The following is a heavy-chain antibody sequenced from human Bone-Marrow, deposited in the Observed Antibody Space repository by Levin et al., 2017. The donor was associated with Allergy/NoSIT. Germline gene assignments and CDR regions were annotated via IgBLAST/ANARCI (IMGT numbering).Heavy chain of an antibody. Sequence: GESLKISCAASGFTFSSYSMNWVRQAPGKGLEWVSSISSSSSYIYYADSVKGRFTISRDNAKNSLYLQMNSLRAEDTAVYYCARSTDVLLWFGELGTVDYWGQGTLVTVSS. CDR2: ISSSSSYI. CDR3: ARSTDVLLWFGELGTVDY. CDR1: GFTFSSYS. D-gene: IGHD3-10*01. J-gene: IGHJ4*02. V-gene: IGHV3-21*01.